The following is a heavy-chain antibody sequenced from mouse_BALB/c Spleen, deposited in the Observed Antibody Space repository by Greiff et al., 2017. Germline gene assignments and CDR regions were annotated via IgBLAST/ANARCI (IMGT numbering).Heavy chain of an antibody. CDR1: GYSITSDYA. CDR3: ARSRGLDYFDY. J-gene: IGHJ2*01. D-gene: IGHD2-13*01. V-gene: IGHV3-2*02. Sequence: EVHLVESGPGLVKPSQSLSLTCTVTGYSITSDYAWNWIRQFPGNKLEWMGYISYSGSTSYNPSLKSRISITRDTSKNQFFLQLNSVTTEDTATYYCARSRGLDYFDYWGQGTTLTVSS. CDR2: ISYSGST.